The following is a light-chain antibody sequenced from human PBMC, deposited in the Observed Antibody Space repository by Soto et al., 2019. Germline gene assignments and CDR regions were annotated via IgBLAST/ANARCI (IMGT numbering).Light chain of an antibody. J-gene: IGKJ5*01. CDR3: QKYNGAPRT. Sequence: DIQMTQSPSSLSASVGDRVTITCRASQDISDYLAWYQQKPGKVPKLLIYAASTLQSGVPSRFSGSGSGTDFTLTISSLQPEDVATYYSQKYNGAPRTFGQGTRLEIK. CDR2: AAS. V-gene: IGKV1-27*01. CDR1: QDISDY.